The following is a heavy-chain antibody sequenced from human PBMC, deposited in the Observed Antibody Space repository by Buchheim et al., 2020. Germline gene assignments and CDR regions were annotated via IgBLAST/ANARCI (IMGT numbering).Heavy chain of an antibody. D-gene: IGHD6-19*01. V-gene: IGHV3-30*03. CDR1: GFTFSSYG. CDR3: ARRGGSSGWPFDY. J-gene: IGHJ4*02. Sequence: QVQLVESGGGVVQPGRSLRLSCAASGFTFSSYGMHWVRQAPGKGLEWVAVISYDGSNKYYADSVKGRFTTSRDNSKNTLYLQMNSLRAEDTAVYYCARRGGSSGWPFDYWGQGTL. CDR2: ISYDGSNK.